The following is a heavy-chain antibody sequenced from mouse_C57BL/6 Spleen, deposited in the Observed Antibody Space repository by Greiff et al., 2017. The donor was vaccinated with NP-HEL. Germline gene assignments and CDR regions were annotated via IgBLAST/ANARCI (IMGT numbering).Heavy chain of an antibody. CDR2: IYPGDGDT. CDR3: ARRGPYLYYFDY. V-gene: IGHV1-80*01. D-gene: IGHD6-5*01. CDR1: GYAFSSYW. J-gene: IGHJ2*01. Sequence: QVQLQQSGAELVKPGASVKISCKASGYAFSSYWMNWVKQRPGKGLEWIGQIYPGDGDTNYNGKFKGKATLTADKSSSTAYMQLSSLTSEDSAVYFCARRGPYLYYFDYWGQGTTLTVSS.